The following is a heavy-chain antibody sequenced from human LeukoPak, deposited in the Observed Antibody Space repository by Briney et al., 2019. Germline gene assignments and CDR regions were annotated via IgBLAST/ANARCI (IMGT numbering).Heavy chain of an antibody. J-gene: IGHJ4*02. D-gene: IGHD3-10*01. Sequence: SQTLSLTCTVSGGSISSGGYYWRWIRQHPGKGLEWIGYIYYSGSTYYNPSLKSRVTISADTSKNQFSLKLSSVTAADTAVYYCARIPRGGGVIIYYFDYWGQGTLVTVSS. CDR2: IYYSGST. V-gene: IGHV4-31*03. CDR1: GGSISSGGYY. CDR3: ARIPRGGGVIIYYFDY.